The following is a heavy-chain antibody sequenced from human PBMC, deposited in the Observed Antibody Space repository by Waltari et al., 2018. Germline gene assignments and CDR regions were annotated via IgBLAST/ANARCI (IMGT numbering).Heavy chain of an antibody. CDR3: ARLTVTGTRDY. CDR2: INPTSGGT. D-gene: IGHD1-1*01. V-gene: IGHV1-2*02. Sequence: QVQLVQSGAEVKKPGASVKVSCKASGYTFTGYYMHWVRQAPGQGLEWMGWINPTSGGTNYAQKFQGRVTMTRDTSISTAYMELSRLRSDDTAVYYCARLTVTGTRDYWGQGTLVTVSS. CDR1: GYTFTGYY. J-gene: IGHJ4*02.